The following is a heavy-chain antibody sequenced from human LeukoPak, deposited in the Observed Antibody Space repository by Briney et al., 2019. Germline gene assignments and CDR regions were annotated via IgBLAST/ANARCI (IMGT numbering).Heavy chain of an antibody. CDR1: GFTFITSA. Sequence: GGSLRLSCAAAGFTFITSAMTWVRQDPGKGLNLVSTTDTDGSKYYAASVKGRFTISRDNSKNTLYLQMNSPRVEDTAVYYCAKDRSGSRCWGQGPPVTVSS. V-gene: IGHV3-23*01. J-gene: IGHJ4*02. CDR2: TDTDGSK. D-gene: IGHD2-15*01. CDR3: AKDRSGSRC.